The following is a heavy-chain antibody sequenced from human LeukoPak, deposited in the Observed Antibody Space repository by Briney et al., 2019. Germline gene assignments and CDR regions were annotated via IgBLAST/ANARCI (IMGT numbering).Heavy chain of an antibody. CDR1: GFTFSSYA. CDR3: ARDGGYCSGGSCPSYYFDY. J-gene: IGHJ4*02. Sequence: PGGSLRLSCAASGFTFSSYAMHWVRQAPGKGLENVSAISSNGGSTYYANSVKGRFTISRDNSKNTLYLQMGSLRAEDMAVYYCARDGGYCSGGSCPSYYFDYWGQGTLVTVSS. D-gene: IGHD2-15*01. V-gene: IGHV3-64*01. CDR2: ISSNGGST.